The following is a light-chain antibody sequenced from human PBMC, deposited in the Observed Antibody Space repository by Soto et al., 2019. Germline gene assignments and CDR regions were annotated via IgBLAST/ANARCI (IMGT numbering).Light chain of an antibody. J-gene: IGKJ1*01. CDR2: GAS. Sequence: EIVMTQSPVTLSVSPGARATLSCRASQSVSNNLAWYQQKPGQAPRLLIYGASTRATGIPARFSGSGSGTEFTLTISSLQSEDFAVYYCQHYNNWPPWTFGQGTKVEIK. V-gene: IGKV3-15*01. CDR3: QHYNNWPPWT. CDR1: QSVSNN.